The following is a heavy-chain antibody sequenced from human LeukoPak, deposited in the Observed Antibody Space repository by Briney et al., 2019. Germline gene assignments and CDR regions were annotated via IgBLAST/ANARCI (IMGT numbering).Heavy chain of an antibody. CDR1: GFTFTTYW. CDR3: ARDPRTVRI. CDR2: ISGNGGVI. D-gene: IGHD1-1*01. J-gene: IGHJ4*02. V-gene: IGHV3-48*04. Sequence: GGSLRLSCAASGFTFTTYWMTWVRQAPGKGLEWLSYISGNGGVIQYADSVKGRFTISRDNAKNLLYLQMDSLRVEDTAIYYCARDPRTVRIWGQGTLVTVSS.